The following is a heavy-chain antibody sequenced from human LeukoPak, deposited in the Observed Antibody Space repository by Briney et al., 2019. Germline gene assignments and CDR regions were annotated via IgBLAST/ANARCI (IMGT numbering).Heavy chain of an antibody. D-gene: IGHD3-10*01. Sequence: ASVKVSCKASGGTFSSYAISWVRQAPGQGLEWMGRIIPILGIANYAQKFQGRVTITADTSTSTVYMELSSLRSEDTAVYYCARDSGMVRGTVDYWGQGTLVTVSS. CDR3: ARDSGMVRGTVDY. J-gene: IGHJ4*02. CDR2: IIPILGIA. CDR1: GGTFSSYA. V-gene: IGHV1-69*04.